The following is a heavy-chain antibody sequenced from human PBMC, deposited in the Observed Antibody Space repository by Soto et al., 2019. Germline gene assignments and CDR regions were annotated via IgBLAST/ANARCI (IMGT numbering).Heavy chain of an antibody. Sequence: SVKVSCKASGYTFTSYGISWVRQAPGQGLEWMGWISANNGNTNYAQKFQGRVTMTRNTSTSTAYMELSSLRSEDTAVYYCARGPSEEYYYYYYMDVWGKGTTVTVSS. D-gene: IGHD3-10*01. CDR2: ISANNGNT. J-gene: IGHJ6*03. CDR3: ARGPSEEYYYYYYMDV. V-gene: IGHV1-18*01. CDR1: GYTFTSYG.